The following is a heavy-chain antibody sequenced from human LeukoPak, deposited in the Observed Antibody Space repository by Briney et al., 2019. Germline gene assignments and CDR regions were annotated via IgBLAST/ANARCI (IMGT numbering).Heavy chain of an antibody. V-gene: IGHV3-23*01. J-gene: IGHJ4*02. D-gene: IGHD1-26*01. Sequence: PGGSLRLSCAASGLTFSSYAMNWVRQAPGKGLEWVSVIGGRRSYTHYADSVKGRCTISRDNSKNTLYLQMNSLRAEDTAVYYCATDPDHIVGATTADYWGQGTLVTVSS. CDR3: ATDPDHIVGATTADY. CDR1: GLTFSSYA. CDR2: IGGRRSYT.